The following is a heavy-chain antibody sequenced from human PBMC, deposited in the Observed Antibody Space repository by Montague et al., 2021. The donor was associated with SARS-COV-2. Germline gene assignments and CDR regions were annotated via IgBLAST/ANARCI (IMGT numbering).Heavy chain of an antibody. Sequence: SETLSFICTVSGGSISSYYWNWIRQPPGKGLEWIGYIYYSGRTNYNPSLKSRVTISVDTSKNQFSLKLSSVTAADTAVYYCARGGGSGYRYYFDYWGQGSLVTVSS. CDR3: ARGGGSGYRYYFDY. D-gene: IGHD3-22*01. CDR2: IYYSGRT. V-gene: IGHV4-59*01. J-gene: IGHJ4*02. CDR1: GGSISSYY.